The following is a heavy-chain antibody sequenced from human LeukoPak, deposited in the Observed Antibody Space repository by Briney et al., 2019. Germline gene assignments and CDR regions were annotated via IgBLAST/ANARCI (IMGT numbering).Heavy chain of an antibody. D-gene: IGHD5-12*01. J-gene: IGHJ4*02. CDR3: ARLTSGFDSY. V-gene: IGHV3-48*02. Sequence: PGGSLRLSCAASGFTFSSYSTNWVRQAPGKGLEWVSYISSSSTIYYADSVKGRFSISRDNAKNSLYLQMNSLRDEDTAVYYCARLTSGFDSYWGQGILVTVSS. CDR1: GFTFSSYS. CDR2: ISSSSTI.